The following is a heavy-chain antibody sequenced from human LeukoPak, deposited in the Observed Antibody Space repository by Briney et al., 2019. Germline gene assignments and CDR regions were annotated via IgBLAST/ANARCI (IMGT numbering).Heavy chain of an antibody. J-gene: IGHJ3*02. V-gene: IGHV3-73*01. CDR1: GFTFSGSA. CDR2: IRSKANSYAT. Sequence: PGGSLRLSCAASGFTFSGSAMHWVRQASGKGLEWVGRIRSKANSYATAYAASVKGRFTISRDDSKNTAYLQMNSLKTEDTAVYYCTHLYCSGGSCYTDAFDIWGQGTMVTVSS. CDR3: THLYCSGGSCYTDAFDI. D-gene: IGHD2-15*01.